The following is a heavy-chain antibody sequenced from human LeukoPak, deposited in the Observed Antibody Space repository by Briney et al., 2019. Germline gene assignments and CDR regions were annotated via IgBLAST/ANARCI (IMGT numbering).Heavy chain of an antibody. V-gene: IGHV1-69*13. CDR1: GGTFRSYG. CDR3: ARGLYCSSSTSCYDYGMDV. CDR2: IIPILGTA. Sequence: ASVKVSCKASGGTFRSYGLNWVQQAPGQGLEWMGGIIPILGTAKYAQKLQGRVTVTADESTSTGYMELSSLRSEDTAVYYCARGLYCSSSTSCYDYGMDVWGQGTTVTVSS. J-gene: IGHJ6*02. D-gene: IGHD2-2*01.